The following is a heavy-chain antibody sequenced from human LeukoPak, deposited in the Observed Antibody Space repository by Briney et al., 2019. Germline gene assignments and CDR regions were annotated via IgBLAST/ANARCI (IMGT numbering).Heavy chain of an antibody. CDR2: IYYSGST. D-gene: IGHD2-2*03. V-gene: IGHV4-59*01. CDR3: ARAGYCSSTSCQWVPLV. J-gene: IGHJ6*02. CDR1: GGSISSYY. Sequence: PSETLSLTCTVSGGSISSYYWSWIRQPAGKGLEWIGYIYYSGSTNYNPSLKSRVIISVDTSKNQFSLKLNSVTAADTAVYYCARAGYCSSTSCQWVPLVWGQGTTVTVSS.